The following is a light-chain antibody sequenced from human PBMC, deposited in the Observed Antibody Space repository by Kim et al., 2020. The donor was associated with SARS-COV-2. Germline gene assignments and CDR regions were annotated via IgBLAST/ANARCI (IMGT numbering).Light chain of an antibody. V-gene: IGLV7-46*01. CDR2: HTS. CDR1: TGAVTSGQY. CDR3: LLSYSGARV. Sequence: GGTVTLTCGSSTGAVTSGQYPYWFQQNPGQAPRTLIYHTSNKQSWTPARFSGSLVGGKAALTLSCAQPEDEAEYYCLLSYSGARVFGGGTKLTVL. J-gene: IGLJ3*02.